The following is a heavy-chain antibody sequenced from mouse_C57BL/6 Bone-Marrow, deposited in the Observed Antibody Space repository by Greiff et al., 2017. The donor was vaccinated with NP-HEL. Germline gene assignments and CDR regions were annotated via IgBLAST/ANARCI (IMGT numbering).Heavy chain of an antibody. V-gene: IGHV5-4*01. D-gene: IGHD1-1*01. CDR2: ISDGGSYT. CDR1: GFTFSSYA. CDR3: ARGYRLDY. J-gene: IGHJ2*01. Sequence: DVQLQESGGGLVKPGGSLKLSCAASGFTFSSYAMSWVRQTPEKRLEWVATISDGGSYTYYPDNVKGRFTISRDNAKNNLYLQMSHLKSEDTAMYYCARGYRLDYWGQGTTLTVSS.